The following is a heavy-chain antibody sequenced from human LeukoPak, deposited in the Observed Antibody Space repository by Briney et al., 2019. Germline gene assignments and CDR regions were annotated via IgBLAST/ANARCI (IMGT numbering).Heavy chain of an antibody. V-gene: IGHV3-30*03. Sequence: GGSLRLSCAASGFTFSSYWMSWVRQAPGKGLEWVAVISYDGSNKYYADSVKGRFTISRDNSKNTLYLQMNSLRAEDTAVYYCARDPVYYDSSGYDTGDYWGQGTLVTVSS. CDR2: ISYDGSNK. J-gene: IGHJ4*02. CDR1: GFTFSSYW. D-gene: IGHD3-22*01. CDR3: ARDPVYYDSSGYDTGDY.